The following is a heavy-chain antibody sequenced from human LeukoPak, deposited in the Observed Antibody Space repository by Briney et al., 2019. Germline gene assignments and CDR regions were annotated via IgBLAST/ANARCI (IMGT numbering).Heavy chain of an antibody. CDR3: AKRSYDFWSGYYRRAENHFDY. J-gene: IGHJ4*02. D-gene: IGHD3-3*01. CDR1: GFTFSSYA. V-gene: IGHV3-23*01. Sequence: PGGSLRLSCAASGFTFSSYAMSWVRQAPGKGLEWVSAISGSGGSTYYADSVKGRFTISRDNSKNTLYLQMNSLRAEDTAVYYCAKRSYDFWSGYYRRAENHFDYWGQGTLVTVSS. CDR2: ISGSGGST.